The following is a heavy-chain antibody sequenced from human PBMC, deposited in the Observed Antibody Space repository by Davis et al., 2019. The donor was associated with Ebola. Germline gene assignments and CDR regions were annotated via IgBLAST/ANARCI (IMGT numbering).Heavy chain of an antibody. CDR3: ARDMTTIFGVVGLWYFDL. J-gene: IGHJ2*01. D-gene: IGHD3-3*01. CDR1: GGSISSGGYS. CDR2: IYYTGNT. V-gene: IGHV4-30-4*07. Sequence: MPSETLSLTCVVSGGSISSGGYSWSWIRQPPGKGLEWIGYIYYTGNTYYNPSLKSRVTISRDTPENQFSLKLSSVTAADTAVYYCARDMTTIFGVVGLWYFDLWGRGTLVTVSS.